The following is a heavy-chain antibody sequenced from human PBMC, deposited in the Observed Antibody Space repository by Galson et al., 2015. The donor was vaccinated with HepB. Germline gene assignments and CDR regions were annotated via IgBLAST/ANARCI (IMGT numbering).Heavy chain of an antibody. CDR1: GFTVSSNY. CDR2: IYSGGST. CDR3: ARELIGERGSDWGFGGMDV. Sequence: SLRLSCAAPGFTVSSNYMSWVRQAPGKGLEWVSVIYSGGSTYYADSVKGRFTVSRDNSKNTLYLQMNSLRAEDTAVYYCARELIGERGSDWGFGGMDVWGQGTTVTVSS. J-gene: IGHJ6*02. V-gene: IGHV3-66*01. D-gene: IGHD3-10*01.